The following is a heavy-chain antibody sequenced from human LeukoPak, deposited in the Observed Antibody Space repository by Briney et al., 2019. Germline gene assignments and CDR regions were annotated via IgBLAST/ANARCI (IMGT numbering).Heavy chain of an antibody. J-gene: IGHJ4*02. Sequence: SETLSLTCTVSSGSISSSSYYWGWIRQPPGKGLEWIGSIYYSGSTYYNPSLKSRVTISVDTSKNQFSLKLRSVTAADTAVYYCARLPMVRGVTEYYFDYWGQGTLVTVSS. CDR3: ARLPMVRGVTEYYFDY. V-gene: IGHV4-39*01. CDR1: SGSISSSSYY. CDR2: IYYSGST. D-gene: IGHD3-10*01.